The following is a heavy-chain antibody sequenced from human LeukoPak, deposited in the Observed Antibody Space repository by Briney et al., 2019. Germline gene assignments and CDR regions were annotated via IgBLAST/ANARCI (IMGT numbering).Heavy chain of an antibody. D-gene: IGHD1-1*01. CDR2: ISGSGGST. V-gene: IGHV3-23*01. Sequence: PGGSLRLSCAASGFTFSSYSMNWVRQAPGKGLEWVSAISGSGGSTYYADSVKGRFTISRDNSKNTLYLQMNSLRAEDTAVYYCAKGDWNDFNEALEYYYYYMDVWGKGTTVTVSS. CDR1: GFTFSSYS. J-gene: IGHJ6*03. CDR3: AKGDWNDFNEALEYYYYYMDV.